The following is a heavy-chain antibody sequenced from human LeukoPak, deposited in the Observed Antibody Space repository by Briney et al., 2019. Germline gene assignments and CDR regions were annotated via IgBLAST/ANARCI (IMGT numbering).Heavy chain of an antibody. V-gene: IGHV3-33*01. D-gene: IGHD1-26*01. CDR1: GFTFSSYG. CDR3: ARDGRYRGSDYADY. CDR2: IWYDGSNK. Sequence: GRSLRLSCAASGFTFSSYGMHWVRQAPGKGLEWVAVIWYDGSNKYYADSVKGRFTISRDNSKNTLYLQMNSLRAEDTAVYYCARDGRYRGSDYADYWGQGTLVTVPS. J-gene: IGHJ4*02.